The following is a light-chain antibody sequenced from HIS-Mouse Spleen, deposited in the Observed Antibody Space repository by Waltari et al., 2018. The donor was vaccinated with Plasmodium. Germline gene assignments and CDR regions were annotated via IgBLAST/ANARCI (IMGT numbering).Light chain of an antibody. CDR2: EVI. CDR3: SSYTSSSTPWV. V-gene: IGLV2-14*01. CDR1: SSDVGGYNY. Sequence: QSALTQPASVSGSPGQSITISCTGTSSDVGGYNYVSWYQQHPGKATKLMIYEVINRPSGVSNRFSGSKSGNTASLAISGLQAEDEADYYCSSYTSSSTPWVFGGGTKLTVL. J-gene: IGLJ3*02.